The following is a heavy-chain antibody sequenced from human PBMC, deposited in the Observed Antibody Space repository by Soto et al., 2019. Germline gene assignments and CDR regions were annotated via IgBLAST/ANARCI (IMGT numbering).Heavy chain of an antibody. CDR2: ISAYNGNT. CDR1: GYTFTSYG. J-gene: IGHJ5*02. CDR3: AGASGSSYWFDP. Sequence: QVQLVQSGAEVKKPGASVKVSCKASGYTFTSYGISWVRQAPGQGLEWMGWISAYNGNTNYAQKLQGRVTIPTATSRSKANMELRSLGSDATAVYSCAGASGSSYWFDPWGQGTLVTVSS. D-gene: IGHD1-26*01. V-gene: IGHV1-18*01.